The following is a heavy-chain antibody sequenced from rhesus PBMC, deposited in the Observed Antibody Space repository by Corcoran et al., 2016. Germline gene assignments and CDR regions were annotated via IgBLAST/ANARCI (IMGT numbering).Heavy chain of an antibody. D-gene: IGHD3-22*01. CDR3: ATQGTDYGGY. J-gene: IGHJ4*01. V-gene: IGHV4-65*01. CDR2: ISGRPDST. CDR1: GGSVSSSTW. Sequence: QVQLQESGPGLVKPSETLSLTCAVSGGSVSSSTWWSWIRQPPGKGLGWIGYISGRPDSTDYSPSLESRVTISIDRSKNQFSLKLSSVTAADTAVYYCATQGTDYGGYWGQGVLVTVSS.